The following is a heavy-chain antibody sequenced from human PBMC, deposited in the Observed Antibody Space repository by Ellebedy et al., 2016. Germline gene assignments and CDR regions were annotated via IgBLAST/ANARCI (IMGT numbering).Heavy chain of an antibody. CDR3: VTSSSPQL. J-gene: IGHJ4*02. Sequence: GESLKISCAGSGFTVSSNYMSWVRQAPGKGPEWVSVLYSGGSTYYADSVKGRFTISRDNSKNTLYLQMSSLRGEDTAVYYCVTSSSPQLWGQGTLVTVSS. CDR2: LYSGGST. V-gene: IGHV3-53*05. D-gene: IGHD6-6*01. CDR1: GFTVSSNY.